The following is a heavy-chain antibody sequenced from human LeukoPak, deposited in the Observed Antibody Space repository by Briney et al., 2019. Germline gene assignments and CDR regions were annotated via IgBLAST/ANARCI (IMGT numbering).Heavy chain of an antibody. Sequence: SGGSLRLSCAASRFTFSDYWMTWVRQAQGKGLEWVAHIKQDGGERSYVDSVKGRFTISRDNAKNSLYLQMNSLRAEDTAVYCCARGGRRYCVGGSCYFGFDSWGQGTLVTVSS. J-gene: IGHJ4*02. D-gene: IGHD2-15*01. CDR2: IKQDGGER. V-gene: IGHV3-7*03. CDR3: ARGGRRYCVGGSCYFGFDS. CDR1: RFTFSDYW.